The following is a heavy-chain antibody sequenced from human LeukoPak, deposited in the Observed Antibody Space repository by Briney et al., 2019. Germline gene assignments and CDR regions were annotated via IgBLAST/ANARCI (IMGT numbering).Heavy chain of an antibody. CDR2: MSHSGGST. CDR1: GFIFSSYA. Sequence: GGSLRLSCTASGFIFSSYAMNWVRQAPGKGLEWVSTMSHSGGSTYYTDSVQGQFTISSDNSKKTLYLQMNSLRAEDTAVYYCVRDRDIHAPYCYLDVWGKGTTVTVSS. J-gene: IGHJ6*03. D-gene: IGHD2-15*01. V-gene: IGHV3-23*01. CDR3: VRDRDIHAPYCYLDV.